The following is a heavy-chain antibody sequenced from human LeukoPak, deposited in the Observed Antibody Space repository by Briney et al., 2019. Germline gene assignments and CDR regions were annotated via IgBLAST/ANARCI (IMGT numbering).Heavy chain of an antibody. CDR3: AKGGATVIDY. CDR1: GFTFSRYS. CDR2: ISGSSGYI. J-gene: IGHJ4*02. V-gene: IGHV3-21*01. Sequence: GGSLRLSCAASGFTFSRYSINWVRQAPGKGLEWVSSISGSSGYIDYADSVRGRFTISRDNAKNTLYLQMNSLRAEDTAVYYCAKGGATVIDYWGQGTLVTVSS. D-gene: IGHD4-17*01.